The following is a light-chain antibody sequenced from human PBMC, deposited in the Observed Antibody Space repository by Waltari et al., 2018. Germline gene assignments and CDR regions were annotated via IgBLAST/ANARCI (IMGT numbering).Light chain of an antibody. Sequence: DIQMTQSPSSLSASVGDRVTITCRASQDIKIYLNWFQQKPGKAPRALLYGASSLHSGVPSKFSGSGSGTDFTLTISSLQPEDFATYYCLQYHSYPRTFGQGTKVEIK. CDR1: QDIKIY. CDR3: LQYHSYPRT. CDR2: GAS. V-gene: IGKV1-16*02. J-gene: IGKJ1*01.